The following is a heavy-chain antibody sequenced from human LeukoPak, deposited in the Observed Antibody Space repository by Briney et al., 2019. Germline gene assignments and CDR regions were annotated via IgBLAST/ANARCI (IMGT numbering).Heavy chain of an antibody. CDR1: GYSFATTW. CDR2: VYPGDSDT. J-gene: IGHJ5*02. Sequence: GESLKISCKGSGYSFATTWIGWVRQMPGKGLEWMGIVYPGDSDTRYSPSFQGQVIISADKSISTAYLQWSSLKASDTAIYYCARRGEYSSSSRFDPWGQGTLVTVSS. V-gene: IGHV5-51*01. CDR3: ARRGEYSSSSRFDP. D-gene: IGHD6-6*01.